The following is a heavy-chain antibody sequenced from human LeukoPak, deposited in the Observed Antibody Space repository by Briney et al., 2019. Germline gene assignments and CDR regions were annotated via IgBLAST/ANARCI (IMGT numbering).Heavy chain of an antibody. CDR1: GGSTSSYY. Sequence: SETLSLTCTVSGGSTSSYYWSWIRQPAGKGLEWIGRIYTSGSTNYNPSLKSRVTMSVDTSKNQFSLKLSSVTAADTAVYYCARGGTTYYYGSGSYGAFDIWGQGTMVTVSS. D-gene: IGHD3-10*01. CDR2: IYTSGST. CDR3: ARGGTTYYYGSGSYGAFDI. J-gene: IGHJ3*02. V-gene: IGHV4-4*07.